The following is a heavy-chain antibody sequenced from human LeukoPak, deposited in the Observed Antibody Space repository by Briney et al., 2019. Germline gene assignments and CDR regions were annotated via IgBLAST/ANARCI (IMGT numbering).Heavy chain of an antibody. CDR2: IYYSGST. CDR3: AREGDPIVGSRRGKDAFDI. D-gene: IGHD1-26*01. Sequence: SETLSLTCTVSGGSIRSSSYYWGWIRQPPGKGLEWIVSIYYSGSTYYNPSLKSRITISVYTSKNQFSLKLSSVTAADTAVYYCAREGDPIVGSRRGKDAFDIWGQGTMVTVSS. CDR1: GGSIRSSSYY. J-gene: IGHJ3*02. V-gene: IGHV4-39*02.